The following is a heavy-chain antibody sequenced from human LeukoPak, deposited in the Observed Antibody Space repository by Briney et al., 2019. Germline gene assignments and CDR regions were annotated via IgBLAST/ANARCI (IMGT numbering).Heavy chain of an antibody. CDR2: IYSGGST. CDR1: GFTVSSNY. J-gene: IGHJ4*02. CDR3: ASWPVGWYGEDS. Sequence: GGSLRLSCAASGFTVSSNYMSWVRQAPGKGLEWVSVIYSGGSTYYADSVKGRFTISRDNSKNTLYLQMNSLRVEDTAVYYCASWPVGWYGEDSWGQGTLVTASS. D-gene: IGHD6-19*01. V-gene: IGHV3-53*01.